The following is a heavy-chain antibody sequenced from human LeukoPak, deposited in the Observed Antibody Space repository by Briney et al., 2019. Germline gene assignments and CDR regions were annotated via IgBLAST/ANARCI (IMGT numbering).Heavy chain of an antibody. J-gene: IGHJ4*02. Sequence: TGGSLRVSCAASGFTFSSFSINWVRQAPGKGLEWVSSINTVASYIYYADSVRGRFTISRDNAKNSLYLQMNSLRAEDTGVYYCARLRRNGDSGGFYYYYDSWGQGTLVTVSS. D-gene: IGHD2-21*01. CDR1: GFTFSSFS. CDR3: ARLRRNGDSGGFYYYYDS. V-gene: IGHV3-21*01. CDR2: INTVASYI.